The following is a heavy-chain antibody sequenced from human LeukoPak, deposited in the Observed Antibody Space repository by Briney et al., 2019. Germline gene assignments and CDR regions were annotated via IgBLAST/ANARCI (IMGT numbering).Heavy chain of an antibody. J-gene: IGHJ4*02. CDR2: ISSSGSTI. D-gene: IGHD4-17*01. V-gene: IGHV3-48*04. Sequence: GGSLRLSCAASGFTFSSFSMNWVRQAPGKGLEWVSYISSSGSTIYYADSVKGRFTISRDNAKNSLYLQMNSLRAEDTAVYYCARRLRRNYFDYWGQGTLVTVSS. CDR1: GFTFSSFS. CDR3: ARRLRRNYFDY.